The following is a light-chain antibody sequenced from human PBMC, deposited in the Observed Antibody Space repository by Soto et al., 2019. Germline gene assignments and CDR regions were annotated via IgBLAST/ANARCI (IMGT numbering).Light chain of an antibody. CDR2: AAS. V-gene: IGKV1-27*01. J-gene: IGKJ4*01. CDR1: QGIGVY. Sequence: DIQMTQSPSSLSASLGDRVTITCRASQGIGVYLAWFQQKPGNAPKLLIYAASTLQSGVPSRFSGSGSGTDVTLTVSSLQPEDVATYYCQKDNSAPLTFGGGTRVEIK. CDR3: QKDNSAPLT.